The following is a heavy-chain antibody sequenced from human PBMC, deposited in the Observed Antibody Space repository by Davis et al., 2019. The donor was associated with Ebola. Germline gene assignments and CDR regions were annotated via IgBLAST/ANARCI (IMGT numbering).Heavy chain of an antibody. D-gene: IGHD6-13*01. CDR1: GGSFSGYY. CDR3: ARAVWAAAGNNWFDP. J-gene: IGHJ5*02. CDR2: INHSGST. V-gene: IGHV4-34*01. Sequence: SETLSLTCAVYGGSFSGYYWSWIRQPPGKGLEWIGEINHSGSTNYNPSLKSRVTISVDTSKNQFSLQLNSVTPEDTAVYYCARAVWAAAGNNWFDPWGQGTLVTVSS.